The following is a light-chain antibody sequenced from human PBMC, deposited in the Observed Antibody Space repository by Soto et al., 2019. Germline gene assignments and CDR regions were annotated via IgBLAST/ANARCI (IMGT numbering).Light chain of an antibody. V-gene: IGLV2-11*01. Sequence: QSALTQPRSVSGYPGQSVTISCTGTSSDVGVYNYVSWYQQHPGKAPQLVIYDVIKRPSGVPYRFSGSKSGNTASLTISGLQAEDEADYYCCSYAGSALWVFGGGTKLTV. CDR1: SSDVGVYNY. CDR3: CSYAGSALWV. CDR2: DVI. J-gene: IGLJ3*02.